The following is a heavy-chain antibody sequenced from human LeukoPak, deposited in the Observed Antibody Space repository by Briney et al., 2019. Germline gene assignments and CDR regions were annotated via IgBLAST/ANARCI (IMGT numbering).Heavy chain of an antibody. V-gene: IGHV4-38-2*02. D-gene: IGHD6-6*01. CDR3: ARDLGIAARPDY. CDR1: GGSIGSYY. Sequence: PSETLSLTCTVSGGSIGSYYWGWIRQPPGKGLEWIGSIYHSGSTYYNPSLKSRVTISVDTSKNQFSLKLSSVTAADTAVYYCARDLGIAARPDYWGQGTLVTVSS. J-gene: IGHJ4*02. CDR2: IYHSGST.